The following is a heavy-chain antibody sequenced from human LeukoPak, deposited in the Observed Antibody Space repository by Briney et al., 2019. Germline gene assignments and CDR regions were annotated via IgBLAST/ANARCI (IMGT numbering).Heavy chain of an antibody. J-gene: IGHJ4*02. CDR2: IYHSGST. Sequence: SETLSLTCTVSDGSISSSSYYWGWIRQPPGKGLEWIGNIYHSGSTYYNPSLKSRVTISVDTSENQFSLKLNSVTAADTAVYYCAREVIAKGRDYYGSGSYPDYWGQGTLVTVSS. D-gene: IGHD3-10*01. CDR3: AREVIAKGRDYYGSGSYPDY. V-gene: IGHV4-39*07. CDR1: DGSISSSSYY.